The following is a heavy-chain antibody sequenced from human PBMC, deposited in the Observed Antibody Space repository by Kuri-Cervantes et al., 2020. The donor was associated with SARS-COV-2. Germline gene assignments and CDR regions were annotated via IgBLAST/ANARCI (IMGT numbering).Heavy chain of an antibody. CDR2: ISSSSSYI. D-gene: IGHD1-26*01. J-gene: IGHJ3*02. Sequence: GGSLRLSCAASGFTFSSYSMNWVRQAPGKGLEWVSSISSSSSYIYYADSVKGRFTISRDNAKNSLYQQMNSLRAEDTAVYYCAREGELRAFDIWGQGTMVTVSS. CDR3: AREGELRAFDI. V-gene: IGHV3-21*01. CDR1: GFTFSSYS.